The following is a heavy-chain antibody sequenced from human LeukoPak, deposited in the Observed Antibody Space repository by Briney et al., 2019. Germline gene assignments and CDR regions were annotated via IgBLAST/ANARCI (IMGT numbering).Heavy chain of an antibody. Sequence: GGSLRLSCVASGFNFDIFAMSWVRQSPGGGLEWVASLGRNGGSKNYADSVKGRFTISRDNSKNTLFLQMNSLRVEDSAIYYCAKGEMATSNWGQGTLVTVSS. D-gene: IGHD5-24*01. V-gene: IGHV3-23*01. J-gene: IGHJ4*02. CDR2: LGRNGGSK. CDR1: GFNFDIFA. CDR3: AKGEMATSN.